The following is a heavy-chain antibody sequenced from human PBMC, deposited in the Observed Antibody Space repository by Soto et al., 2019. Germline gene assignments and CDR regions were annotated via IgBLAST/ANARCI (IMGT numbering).Heavy chain of an antibody. V-gene: IGHV3-7*01. D-gene: IGHD3-3*01. Sequence: EVQLVESGGGLVQPGGSLRLSCAASGFTFSSYWMSWVRQAPGKGLEWVANIKQDGSEKYYVDSVKGRFTISRDNAKKSLYLQMNSLRAEDTAVYYCARGNEITIFGVVTSAYFDYWGQGTLVTVSS. CDR3: ARGNEITIFGVVTSAYFDY. J-gene: IGHJ4*02. CDR1: GFTFSSYW. CDR2: IKQDGSEK.